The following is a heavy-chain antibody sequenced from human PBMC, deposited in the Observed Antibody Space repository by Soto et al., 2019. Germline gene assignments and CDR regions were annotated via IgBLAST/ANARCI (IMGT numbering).Heavy chain of an antibody. CDR1: GFTFSSYS. V-gene: IGHV3-21*01. CDR2: ISSSSSYI. CDR3: ARDKRITMVRGVMEDAFDI. D-gene: IGHD3-10*01. Sequence: RLSCAASGFTFSSYSMNWVRQAPGKGLEWVSSISSSSSYIYYADSVKGRFTISRDNAKNSLYLQMNSLRAEDTAVYYCARDKRITMVRGVMEDAFDIWGQGTMVTVSS. J-gene: IGHJ3*02.